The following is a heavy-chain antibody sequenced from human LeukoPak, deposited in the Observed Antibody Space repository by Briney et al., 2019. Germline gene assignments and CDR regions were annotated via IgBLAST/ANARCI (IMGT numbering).Heavy chain of an antibody. CDR2: INPNSGGT. V-gene: IGHV1-2*02. Sequence: GASVKVSCKASGYTFTGYYMHWVRQAPGQGLEWMGWINPNSGGTNYAQRFQGRVTMTRDTSISTAYMELSRLRSDDTAVYYCARVMGTADDSSGYGVLDYWGQGTLVTVSS. D-gene: IGHD3-22*01. CDR1: GYTFTGYY. J-gene: IGHJ4*02. CDR3: ARVMGTADDSSGYGVLDY.